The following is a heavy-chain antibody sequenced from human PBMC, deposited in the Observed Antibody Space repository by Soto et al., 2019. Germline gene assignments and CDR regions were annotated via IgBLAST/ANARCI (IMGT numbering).Heavy chain of an antibody. CDR3: ARDWGGNTTPYWYFDL. V-gene: IGHV3-53*01. CDR1: GFNVSNNY. J-gene: IGHJ2*01. Sequence: EVQVVESGGSLMQPGGSLRLSCAASGFNVSNNYMNWVRQAPGQGLEWVSVILADGSAFYTDSVRGRFIMSRDNSKNTVYLQMNNLRAEDTAVYYCARDWGGNTTPYWYFDLWGRGTLVTVSS. CDR2: ILADGSA. D-gene: IGHD3-16*01.